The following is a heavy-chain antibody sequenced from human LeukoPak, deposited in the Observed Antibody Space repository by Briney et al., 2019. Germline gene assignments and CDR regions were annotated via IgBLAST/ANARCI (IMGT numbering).Heavy chain of an antibody. CDR2: IYYSGST. CDR1: GGSISSYY. V-gene: IGHV4-59*12. J-gene: IGHJ6*03. CDR3: ARTYSRFYYYYMDV. D-gene: IGHD4-11*01. Sequence: SETLSLTCTVSGGSISSYYWSWIRQPPRKGLEWIGNIYYSGSTYYNPSLKSRVTISVDTSKNQFSLKLSSVTAADTAVYYCARTYSRFYYYYMDVWGKGTTVTVSS.